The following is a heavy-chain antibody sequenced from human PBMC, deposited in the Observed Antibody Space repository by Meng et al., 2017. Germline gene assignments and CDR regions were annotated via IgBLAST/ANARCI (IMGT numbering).Heavy chain of an antibody. J-gene: IGHJ4*02. V-gene: IGHV4-34*01. CDR2: INHSGST. CDR3: ARDRDPSGYYHINSPDY. D-gene: IGHD3-22*01. Sequence: SETLSLTCAVYGGSFSGYYWSWIRQPPGKGLEWIGEINHSGSTNYNPSLKSRVTISVDTSKNQFSLKLSSVTAADTAVYYCARDRDPSGYYHINSPDYWGQGTLVTVSS. CDR1: GGSFSGYY.